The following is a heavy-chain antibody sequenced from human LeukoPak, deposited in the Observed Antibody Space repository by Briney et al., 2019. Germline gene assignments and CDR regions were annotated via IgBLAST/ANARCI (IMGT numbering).Heavy chain of an antibody. CDR3: ARVGESASGNYGARYFHH. J-gene: IGHJ1*01. D-gene: IGHD3-16*01. CDR2: IYHRGST. CDR1: GYSINSDYY. Sequence: SETLSLTYTVSGYSINSDYYWGWIRQPPGKGLEWIGNIYHRGSTYQNPSLKSRITMSIDTSTNQFPLKLNSVTAADTAVYYCARVGESASGNYGARYFHHWGQGTLVTVSS. V-gene: IGHV4-38-2*02.